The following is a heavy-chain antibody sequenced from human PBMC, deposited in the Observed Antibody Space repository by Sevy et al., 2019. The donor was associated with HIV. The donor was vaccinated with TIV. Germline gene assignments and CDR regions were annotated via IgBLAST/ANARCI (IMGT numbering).Heavy chain of an antibody. D-gene: IGHD6-13*01. CDR3: AKAGSVAAAGYYFDY. CDR1: GFTFSSYG. CDR2: ISYDGSNK. J-gene: IGHJ4*02. Sequence: GGSLKLSCAASGFTFSSYGMPWVRQAPGKGLEWWAVISYDGSNKYYADSVKGRFTISRDNSKNTLYLQMNSLRAEDTAVYYCAKAGSVAAAGYYFDYWGQGTLVTVSS. V-gene: IGHV3-30*18.